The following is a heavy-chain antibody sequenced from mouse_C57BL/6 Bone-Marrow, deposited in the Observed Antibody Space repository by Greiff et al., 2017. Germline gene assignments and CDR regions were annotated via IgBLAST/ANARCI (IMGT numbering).Heavy chain of an antibody. V-gene: IGHV1-7*01. CDR1: GYTFTSYW. Sequence: VQVVESGAELAKPGASVKLSCKASGYTFTSYWMHWVNQRPGQGLEWIGYINPSSGYTKYKQKLKDKATLTADKSASTAYMQLNSLTYGDSAVYYCDYGSIYPFWYFDVWGTGTTVTVSS. CDR3: DYGSIYPFWYFDV. CDR2: INPSSGYT. D-gene: IGHD1-1*01. J-gene: IGHJ1*03.